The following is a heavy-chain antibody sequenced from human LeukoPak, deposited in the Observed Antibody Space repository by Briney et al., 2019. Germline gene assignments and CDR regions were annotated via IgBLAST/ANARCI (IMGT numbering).Heavy chain of an antibody. CDR3: ARSREGYYFDY. CDR1: GFTFSSYG. Sequence: GGSLRLSCAASGFTFSSYGMHWVRQAPGKGLEWVAVIWYDGSNKYYADSVKGRFTISRDNSKNTLYLQMNSLRAEDTAVYYCARSREGYYFDYWGQGTLVTVSP. V-gene: IGHV3-33*01. J-gene: IGHJ4*02. CDR2: IWYDGSNK. D-gene: IGHD1-26*01.